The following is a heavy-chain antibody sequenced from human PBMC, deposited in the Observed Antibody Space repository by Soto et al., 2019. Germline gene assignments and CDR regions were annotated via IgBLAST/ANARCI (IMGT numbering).Heavy chain of an antibody. CDR3: ARPQEYSSGWYHCFDP. V-gene: IGHV1-69*13. CDR1: GGTFTNYT. D-gene: IGHD6-13*01. J-gene: IGHJ5*02. CDR2: IVPVFGTT. Sequence: GASVQVSCKASGGTFTNYTINWVRQAPGQGLEWLGGIVPVFGTTNYAPKFRGRVTITADEFTNTAYMDRSSLKSEETAVYNCARPQEYSSGWYHCFDPWGQGTRVTVSS.